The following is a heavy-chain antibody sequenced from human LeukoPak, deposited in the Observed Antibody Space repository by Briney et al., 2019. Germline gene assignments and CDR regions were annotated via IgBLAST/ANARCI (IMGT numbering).Heavy chain of an antibody. D-gene: IGHD5-24*01. V-gene: IGHV3-30*03. CDR1: GFTFRTYS. Sequence: PWGSLRLSCAASGFTFRTYSIHWVRQAPGKGLEWVTVVSADGRTQLYSDSVKGRFTVSRDNSLNTLHLQMNSLKTEDTAVYYCAREFGHNRWYFDYWGQGALVTVSS. CDR3: AREFGHNRWYFDY. CDR2: VSADGRTQ. J-gene: IGHJ4*02.